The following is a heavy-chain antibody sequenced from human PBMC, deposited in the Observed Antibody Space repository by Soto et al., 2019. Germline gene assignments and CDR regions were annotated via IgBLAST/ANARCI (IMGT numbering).Heavy chain of an antibody. CDR3: ARSDGRY. Sequence: PSETLSLTCTVSGDSIRSGNCYWSWIRQHPGKGLEWIGYIYYSGSTNYNPSLKSRVTISVDTSKNQFSLKLSSVTAADTAVYYCARSDGRYWGQGTTVTVSS. V-gene: IGHV4-61*01. J-gene: IGHJ6*02. CDR1: GDSIRSGNCY. CDR2: IYYSGST.